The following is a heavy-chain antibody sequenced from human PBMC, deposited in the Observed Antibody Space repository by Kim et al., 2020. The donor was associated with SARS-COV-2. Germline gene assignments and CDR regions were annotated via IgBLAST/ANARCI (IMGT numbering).Heavy chain of an antibody. D-gene: IGHD3-22*01. J-gene: IGHJ4*02. V-gene: IGHV3-49*02. Sequence: AASVKGRFTISRDDSKSIAYLQMNSLKTEDTAVYYCNTYYYETSGYSTVDYWGQGTLVTVSS. CDR3: NTYYYETSGYSTVDY.